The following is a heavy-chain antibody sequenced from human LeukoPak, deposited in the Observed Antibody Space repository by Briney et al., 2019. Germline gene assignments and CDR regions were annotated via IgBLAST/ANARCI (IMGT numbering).Heavy chain of an antibody. CDR1: GFTFSDHY. J-gene: IGHJ4*02. CDR3: ARVGYAVYYFDY. V-gene: IGHV3-72*01. CDR2: TGNKANSFTA. Sequence: GGSLRLSCAASGFTFSDHYMDWVRQAPGKGLEWVGRTGNKANSFTAEYAAPVRGRFTISRDDSKNSLYLQMNSLKTEDTAVYYCARVGYAVYYFDYWGQGTVVTVSS. D-gene: IGHD1-1*01.